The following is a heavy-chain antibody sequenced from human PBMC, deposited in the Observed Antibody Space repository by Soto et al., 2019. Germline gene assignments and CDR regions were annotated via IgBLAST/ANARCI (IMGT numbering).Heavy chain of an antibody. V-gene: IGHV3-30-3*01. Sequence: QVQLVESGEGVVQPGRSLRLSCAASGFTFSSYAIHWVRQAPGKGLEWVAVISYDGSNKYYADSVKGRFTISRDNSKNTLYLQMNSLRAEDTAVYYCARAGGLLVDYWGQGTLVTVSS. D-gene: IGHD1-26*01. CDR1: GFTFSSYA. J-gene: IGHJ4*02. CDR2: ISYDGSNK. CDR3: ARAGGLLVDY.